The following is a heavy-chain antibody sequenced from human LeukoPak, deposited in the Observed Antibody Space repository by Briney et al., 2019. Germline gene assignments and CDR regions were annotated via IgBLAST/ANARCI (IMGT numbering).Heavy chain of an antibody. Sequence: GGSLRLSCAASGFTFSSYGMNWVRQAPGKGLEWVSYISSSGSTTHYADSVKGRFIISRDNAKNSLYLQMNSLRAEDTAVYYCARVGDICSSTSCHAGGYWGQGTLVTVSS. V-gene: IGHV3-48*03. CDR3: ARVGDICSSTSCHAGGY. CDR2: ISSSGSTT. J-gene: IGHJ4*02. CDR1: GFTFSSYG. D-gene: IGHD2-2*01.